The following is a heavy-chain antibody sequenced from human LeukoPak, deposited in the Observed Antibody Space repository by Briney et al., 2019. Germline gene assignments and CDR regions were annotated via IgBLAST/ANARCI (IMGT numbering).Heavy chain of an antibody. J-gene: IGHJ3*02. CDR3: ARDDFDYNDLVSVIHI. Sequence: SGTLSLTCTVSGGSVNSGRYYWSWIRQPAGKGLEWIGRIYTSGSTNYNPSLKSRVTMSVDTSKNQFSLRLSSVTAADTAVYYCARDDFDYNDLVSVIHIWGQGTMVTVSS. CDR1: GGSVNSGRYY. CDR2: IYTSGST. D-gene: IGHD3-3*01. V-gene: IGHV4-61*02.